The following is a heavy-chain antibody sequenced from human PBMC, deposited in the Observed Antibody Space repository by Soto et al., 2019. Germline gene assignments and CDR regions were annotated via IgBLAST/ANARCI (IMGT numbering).Heavy chain of an antibody. V-gene: IGHV1-46*01. Sequence: VASVKVSCKASGYTFTSYYMHWVRQAPGQGLEWMGIINPSGGSTSYAQKFQGRVTMTRDTSTSTVYMELSSLRSEDTAVYYCARKRQLGDYYYGMDVWGQGTTVTVSS. CDR1: GYTFTSYY. J-gene: IGHJ6*02. CDR3: ARKRQLGDYYYGMDV. CDR2: INPSGGST. D-gene: IGHD1-1*01.